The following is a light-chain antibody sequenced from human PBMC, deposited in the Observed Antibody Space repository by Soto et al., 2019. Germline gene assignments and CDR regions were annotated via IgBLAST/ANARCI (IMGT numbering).Light chain of an antibody. CDR3: SLYTTSSTLWV. CDR1: SSDIGFYNY. Sequence: QSVLTQPASVSGSPGQSITISCTGTSSDIGFYNYVSWYQQHPGKAPKLLIYEVTNRPSGVSNRFSGSKSGNTASLTISGLQAEDEADYVCSLYTTSSTLWVFGGGTKVTVL. V-gene: IGLV2-14*01. J-gene: IGLJ3*02. CDR2: EVT.